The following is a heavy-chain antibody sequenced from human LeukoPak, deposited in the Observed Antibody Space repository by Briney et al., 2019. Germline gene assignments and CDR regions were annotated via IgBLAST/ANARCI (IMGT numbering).Heavy chain of an antibody. CDR2: IYYDGTP. CDR1: GDSMNKYY. CDR3: AKWHERLLAFDS. V-gene: IGHV4-59*01. J-gene: IGHJ4*02. Sequence: PSETLSLTCTVSGDSMNKYYWCWVRRSPGKGLEWIGYIYYDGTPDYNPSLTGRVTMSIDTSKNQFSLRLRSLTAADTAVYYCAKWHERLLAFDSWGQGTLVTVSS. D-gene: IGHD1-1*01.